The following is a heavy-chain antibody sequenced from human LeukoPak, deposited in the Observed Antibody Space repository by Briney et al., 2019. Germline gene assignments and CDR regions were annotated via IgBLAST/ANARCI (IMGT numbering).Heavy chain of an antibody. V-gene: IGHV3-11*06. Sequence: GGSLRLSCAASGFTFSDYYMSWIRQAPGKGLEWVSYISSSSNYTNYADSVKGRFTISRDNAKNSLYLQMNSLRAEDTAVYYCARSITIFGVVIIEEYYFDYWGQGTLVTVSS. D-gene: IGHD3-3*01. CDR2: ISSSSNYT. J-gene: IGHJ4*02. CDR1: GFTFSDYY. CDR3: ARSITIFGVVIIEEYYFDY.